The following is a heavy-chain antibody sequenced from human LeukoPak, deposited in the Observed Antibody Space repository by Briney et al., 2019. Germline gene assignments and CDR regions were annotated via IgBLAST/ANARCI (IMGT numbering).Heavy chain of an antibody. CDR3: ARRPDSGSYSY. CDR2: INHSGST. CDR1: GGSFSGYY. Sequence: SSETLSLTCAVYGGSFSGYYWSWIRQPPGKGLEWIGEINHSGSTNYNPSLKSRVTISVDTSKNQFSLKLSSVTAADTAVYYCARRPDSGSYSYWGQGTLVTVSS. D-gene: IGHD1-26*01. J-gene: IGHJ4*02. V-gene: IGHV4-34*01.